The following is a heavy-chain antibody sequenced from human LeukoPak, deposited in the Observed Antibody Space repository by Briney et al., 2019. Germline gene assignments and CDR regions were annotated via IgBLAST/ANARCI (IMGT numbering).Heavy chain of an antibody. Sequence: GGSRRLSCAASGFTFDDYGMSWVRQAPGKGLEWVSGINWNGGSTGYADSVKGRFTISRDNAKNSLYLQMNSLRAEDTALYYCARDYGKDYYYYMDVWGKGTTVTVSS. CDR1: GFTFDDYG. J-gene: IGHJ6*03. CDR3: ARDYGKDYYYYMDV. V-gene: IGHV3-20*04. D-gene: IGHD1-26*01. CDR2: INWNGGST.